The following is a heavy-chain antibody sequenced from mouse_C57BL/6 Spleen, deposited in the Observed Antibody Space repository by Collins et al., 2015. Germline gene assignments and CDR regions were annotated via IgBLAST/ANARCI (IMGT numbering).Heavy chain of an antibody. V-gene: IGHV10-1*01. J-gene: IGHJ3*01. CDR2: IRSKSNNYAT. D-gene: IGHD2-5*01. CDR1: GFSFNIYA. Sequence: EVQLVESGGGLVQPKGSLKLSCAASGFSFNIYAMNWVRPGSRKGLEWVARIRSKSNNYATYYADSLKDRFTISRDDSESMLYLQMNDLKTEDTAMYYCVRQNYSNPFAYWGQGTLVTVSA. CDR3: VRQNYSNPFAY.